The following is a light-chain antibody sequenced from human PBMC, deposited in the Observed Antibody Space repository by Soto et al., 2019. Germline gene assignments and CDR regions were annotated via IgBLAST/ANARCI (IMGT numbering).Light chain of an antibody. CDR3: AAWDDSLNGRL. CDR1: SSNVGSNS. Sequence: VLNQPPSAAGAPRRGGTILCSGNSSNVGSNSVDWYQHLPGTAPRLLICRSDQRPSGVPDRFSGSKSGTSASLAISGLQSEDEADYYCAAWDDSLNGRLFGTGTKVTVL. CDR2: RSD. V-gene: IGLV1-44*01. J-gene: IGLJ1*01.